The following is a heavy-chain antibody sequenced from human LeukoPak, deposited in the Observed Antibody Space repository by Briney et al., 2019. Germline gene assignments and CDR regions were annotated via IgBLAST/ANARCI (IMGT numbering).Heavy chain of an antibody. V-gene: IGHV3-64*01. CDR3: ARKSFEVVFDC. Sequence: GWSVPLSCAASGCTFSRYAMYWLGQAPGAGLEYVSAISSNGDNTYYANSMKGRLSISRHNSKNTLYVQMGGLRAEDVAVYYCARKSFEVVFDCWGQGTMVTVSS. D-gene: IGHD3-3*01. J-gene: IGHJ4*02. CDR2: ISSNGDNT. CDR1: GCTFSRYA.